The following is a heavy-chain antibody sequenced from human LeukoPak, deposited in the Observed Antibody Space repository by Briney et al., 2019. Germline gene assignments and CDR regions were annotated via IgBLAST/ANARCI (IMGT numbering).Heavy chain of an antibody. CDR3: ARPSPIAAAGSADY. CDR1: GGSISSYY. V-gene: IGHV4-59*08. Sequence: SETLSLTCTVSGGSISSYYWSWIRQPPGKGLEWIGYIYYSGSTNYNPSLKSRVTISVDTSKNQFSLKLSSVTAADTAVYYCARPSPIAAAGSADYWGQGTLVIVSS. D-gene: IGHD6-13*01. CDR2: IYYSGST. J-gene: IGHJ4*02.